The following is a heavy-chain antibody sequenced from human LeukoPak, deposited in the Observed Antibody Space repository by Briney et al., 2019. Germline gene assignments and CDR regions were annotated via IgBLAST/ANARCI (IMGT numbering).Heavy chain of an antibody. CDR3: AVTRGYSGYDFRFNY. CDR2: MNPNSGNT. D-gene: IGHD5-12*01. J-gene: IGHJ4*02. Sequence: ASVTVSCTVSGYTFTSYDINWVRQATGQGLEWMGWMNPNSGNTGYAQKFQGRVTMTRNIATSTAYMELSSLRSEDTAVYYCAVTRGYSGYDFRFNYWGQGTLVTVSS. CDR1: GYTFTSYD. V-gene: IGHV1-8*01.